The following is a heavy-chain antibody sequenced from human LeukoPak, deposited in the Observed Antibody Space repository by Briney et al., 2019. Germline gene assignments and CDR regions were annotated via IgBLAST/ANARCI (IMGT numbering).Heavy chain of an antibody. CDR1: GGSISSYY. J-gene: IGHJ6*03. Sequence: SETLSLTCTVSGGSISSYYWSWIRQPAGKGLEWIGYIYYSGSTNYNPSLKSRVTISVDTSKNQFSLKLSSVTAADTAVYYCAGGYSYGSTYYYKDVWGKGTTVTISS. D-gene: IGHD5-18*01. CDR2: IYYSGST. CDR3: AGGYSYGSTYYYKDV. V-gene: IGHV4-59*01.